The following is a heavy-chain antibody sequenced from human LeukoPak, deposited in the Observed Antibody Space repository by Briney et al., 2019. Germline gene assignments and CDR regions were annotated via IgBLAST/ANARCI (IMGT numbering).Heavy chain of an antibody. CDR1: GFGFNTFW. CDR2: IKQDGNEK. J-gene: IGHJ4*02. D-gene: IGHD4/OR15-4a*01. Sequence: AGGSLRLSCAASGFGFNTFWMSWVRQAPGKGLEWVANIKQDGNEKYYADSVKGRFTISRDNGKNSLDLQMNSLRADDTAFYYCARDTLGEGEDANYAVYYFDYWGQGTVVTVSS. CDR3: ARDTLGEGEDANYAVYYFDY. V-gene: IGHV3-7*01.